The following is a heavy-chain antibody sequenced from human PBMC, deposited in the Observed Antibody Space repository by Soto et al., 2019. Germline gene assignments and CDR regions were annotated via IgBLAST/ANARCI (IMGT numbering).Heavy chain of an antibody. CDR3: ARYYDFWKSSRDYYYMDV. CDR2: INWNGGST. CDR1: GFTFDDYG. D-gene: IGHD3-3*01. J-gene: IGHJ6*03. Sequence: GGSLRLSCAASGFTFDDYGMSWVRQAPGKGLEWVSGINWNGGSTGYADSVKGRFTISRDNAKNSLYLQMNSLRAEDTALYHCARYYDFWKSSRDYYYMDVWGKGTTVTVSS. V-gene: IGHV3-20*01.